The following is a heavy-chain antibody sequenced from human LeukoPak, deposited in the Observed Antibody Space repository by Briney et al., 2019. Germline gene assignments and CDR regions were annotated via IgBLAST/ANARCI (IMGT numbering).Heavy chain of an antibody. Sequence: PGGSLRLSCAASGFTFSSYWMSWVRQAPGKGLEWAANIKQDGSEKYYVDSVKGRFTISRDNAKNSLYLQMNSLRAEDTAVYYCARVTGVPAAIRGGFDYWGQGTLVTVSS. CDR2: IKQDGSEK. D-gene: IGHD2-2*02. J-gene: IGHJ4*02. CDR1: GFTFSSYW. V-gene: IGHV3-7*01. CDR3: ARVTGVPAAIRGGFDY.